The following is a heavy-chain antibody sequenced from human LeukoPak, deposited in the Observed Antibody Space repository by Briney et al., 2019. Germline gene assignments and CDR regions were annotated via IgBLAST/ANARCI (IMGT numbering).Heavy chain of an antibody. J-gene: IGHJ3*02. CDR1: GGSITYYY. CDR3: ARQKFCGGDCYWDAFDI. V-gene: IGHV4-59*08. CDR2: IYYSGSA. D-gene: IGHD2-21*02. Sequence: SETLSLTCTVSGGSITYYYWSWIRQPPGKGLEWIGYIYYSGSANYNPSLRSRVTISLDTSENHFSLKLTSVTAADTAVYYCARQKFCGGDCYWDAFDIWGQGTMVTVSS.